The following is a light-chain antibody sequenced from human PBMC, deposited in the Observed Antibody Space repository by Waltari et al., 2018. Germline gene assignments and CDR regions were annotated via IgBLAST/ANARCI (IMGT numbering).Light chain of an antibody. CDR3: QQSLDSPYT. V-gene: IGKV1-39*01. CDR2: AAS. CDR1: QSISTH. Sequence: DIQMTQSPSSLSASVGDRVSITCRASQSISTHLNCYQQKPGKAPKLLIYAASNLQSGVPSRFSGRGSETDFTLTISSLQPEDFATYYCQQSLDSPYTFGQGTRLEI. J-gene: IGKJ2*01.